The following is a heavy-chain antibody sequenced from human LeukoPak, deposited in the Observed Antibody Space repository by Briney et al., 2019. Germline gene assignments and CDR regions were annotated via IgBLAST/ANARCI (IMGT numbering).Heavy chain of an antibody. Sequence: GGSLRLSCAASGFTFSSYSMNWVRQAPGKGLEWVSYISSSGSTIYYADSVKGRFTISRDNAKNSLYLQMNSLRAEDTAVYYCARDSGGLNYYGSGSSNYFDYWGQGTLVTVSS. V-gene: IGHV3-48*04. D-gene: IGHD3-10*01. CDR2: ISSSGSTI. CDR1: GFTFSSYS. CDR3: ARDSGGLNYYGSGSSNYFDY. J-gene: IGHJ4*02.